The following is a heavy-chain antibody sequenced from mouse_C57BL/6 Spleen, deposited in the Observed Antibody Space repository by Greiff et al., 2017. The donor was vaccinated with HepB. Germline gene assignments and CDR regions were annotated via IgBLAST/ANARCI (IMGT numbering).Heavy chain of an antibody. CDR1: GFTFSSYA. CDR2: ISSGGDYI. J-gene: IGHJ4*01. V-gene: IGHV5-9-1*02. D-gene: IGHD2-2*01. CDR3: TRDGYGPKAMDY. Sequence: EVQGVESGEGLVKPGGSLKLSCAASGFTFSSYAMSWVRQTPEKRLEWVAYISSGGDYIYYADTVKGRFTISRDNARNTLYLQMSSLKSEDTAMYYCTRDGYGPKAMDYWGQGTSVTVSS.